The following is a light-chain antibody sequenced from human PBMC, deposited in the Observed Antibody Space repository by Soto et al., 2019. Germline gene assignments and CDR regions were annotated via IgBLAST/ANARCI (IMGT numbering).Light chain of an antibody. CDR2: DNS. Sequence: QSVLTQPPSVSAAPGQKVTISCSGSSSSIGSNYVSWYQQFPGTAPKPLIYDNSKRPSGIPDRFSGSKSGTSATLGITGLQTGDEADYYCGTWDSSLSARVFGGGTKVTVL. V-gene: IGLV1-51*01. J-gene: IGLJ3*02. CDR1: SSSIGSNY. CDR3: GTWDSSLSARV.